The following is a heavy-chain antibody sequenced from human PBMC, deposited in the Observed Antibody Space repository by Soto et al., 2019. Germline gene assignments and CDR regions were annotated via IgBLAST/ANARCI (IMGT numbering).Heavy chain of an antibody. CDR2: IYYSGST. D-gene: IGHD2-8*01. CDR1: GGSISSYY. J-gene: IGHJ4*02. Sequence: QVQLQESGPGLVKPSETLSLTCTVSGGSISSYYWSWIRQPPGKGLEWIGYIYYSGSTNYNPSLRRRSDITVDTSKKQLFLMMRYVTAADTAVYYCSRLGVSREWYAQNDYWGQGTLVTVSS. V-gene: IGHV4-59*08. CDR3: SRLGVSREWYAQNDY.